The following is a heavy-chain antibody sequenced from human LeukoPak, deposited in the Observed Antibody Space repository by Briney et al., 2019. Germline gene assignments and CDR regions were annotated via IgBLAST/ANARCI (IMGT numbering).Heavy chain of an antibody. Sequence: GASVKVSCKASGYTFTSYYMHWVRQAPGQGLEWMGRIIPILGIANYAQKFQGRVTITADKSTSTAYMELRSLRSDDTAVYYCARVDSGILKGAFDIWGQGTMVSVSS. V-gene: IGHV1-69*04. CDR3: ARVDSGILKGAFDI. J-gene: IGHJ3*02. CDR2: IIPILGIA. D-gene: IGHD1-26*01. CDR1: GYTFTSYY.